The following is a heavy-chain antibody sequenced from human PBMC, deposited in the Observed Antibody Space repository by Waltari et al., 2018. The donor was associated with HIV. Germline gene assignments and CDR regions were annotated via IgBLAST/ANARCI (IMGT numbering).Heavy chain of an antibody. CDR1: GSSFGTPW. J-gene: IGHJ6*02. CDR2: INSDGSDT. CDR3: TRDDYDFWSGSRRDHYYGMDV. Sequence: EVQLVQSGGGLIQRGGSLRLSCEGSGSSFGTPWRHGVRQGPGKGLVWVARINSDGSDTKYADSVKGRFTISRDNAKNTLYLQMNSLRPDDTAVYYCTRDDYDFWSGSRRDHYYGMDVWGQGATVTVSS. V-gene: IGHV3-74*01. D-gene: IGHD3-3*01.